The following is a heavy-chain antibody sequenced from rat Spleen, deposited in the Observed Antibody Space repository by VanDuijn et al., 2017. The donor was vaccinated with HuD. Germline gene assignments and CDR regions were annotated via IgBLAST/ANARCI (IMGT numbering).Heavy chain of an antibody. V-gene: IGHV5-29*01. J-gene: IGHJ2*01. CDR2: IRYDGSRT. D-gene: IGHD1-10*01. CDR1: GFTFSDYY. Sequence: EVQLVESDGGLVQPGRSLKLSCAASGFTFSDYYMAWVRQAPTKGLEWVATIRYDGSRTYYRDSVKGRFTISRDNAKSTLNLQMDSLRSEDTATYYCARRGYNNYYFDYWGQGVVVTVSS. CDR3: ARRGYNNYYFDY.